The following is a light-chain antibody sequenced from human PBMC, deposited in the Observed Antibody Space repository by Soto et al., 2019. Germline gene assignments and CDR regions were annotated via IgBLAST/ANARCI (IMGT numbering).Light chain of an antibody. CDR1: SSDVGGYNY. CDR3: SSYSTMNTRQLA. Sequence: QSALTQPASLSGSPGQSITISCTGTSSDVGGYNYVSWYQQHPCKASKFMIYDGSNRLSGASNRFSSSNSGTTASQTITKLPAEDEAEYSCSSYSTMNTRQLAVGTGTQVPVL. V-gene: IGLV2-14*01. CDR2: DGS. J-gene: IGLJ1*01.